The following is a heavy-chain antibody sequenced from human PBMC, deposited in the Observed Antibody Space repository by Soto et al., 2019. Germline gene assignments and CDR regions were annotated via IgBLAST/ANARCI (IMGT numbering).Heavy chain of an antibody. J-gene: IGHJ6*03. V-gene: IGHV3-30*18. CDR3: AKGAVAIWRSNYNYYYMDG. D-gene: IGHD6-19*01. CDR1: GFTFSTYG. CDR2: VSNDGSNK. Sequence: QVQLVESGGGVVQPGRSLRLSCAASGFTFSTYGMHWVRQAPGKGLEWVAVVSNDGSNKYYADSVKGRFTISRDNSKDTLYLRMNSLRTEDTAVYYCAKGAVAIWRSNYNYYYMDGWGKGTTVTVSS.